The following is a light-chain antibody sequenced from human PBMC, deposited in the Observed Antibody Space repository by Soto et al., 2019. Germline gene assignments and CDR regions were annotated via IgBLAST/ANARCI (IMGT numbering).Light chain of an antibody. CDR2: DVS. J-gene: IGLJ2*01. Sequence: QSALTQPASVSGSPGQSITISCTGTSSDVGGYNYVSWYQQHPGKAPNLIIFDVSNRPSGVSNRFSGSKSGNSASLTISGLQAEDEADYYCSSYTGSNTPVVFGGGNKLTVL. CDR1: SSDVGGYNY. CDR3: SSYTGSNTPVV. V-gene: IGLV2-14*01.